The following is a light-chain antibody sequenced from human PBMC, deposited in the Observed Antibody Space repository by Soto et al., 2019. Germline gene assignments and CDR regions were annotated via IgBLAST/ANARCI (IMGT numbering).Light chain of an antibody. V-gene: IGKV1-39*01. CDR2: AAS. CDR1: QNIGNY. CDR3: QKSIREPLN. J-gene: IGKJ4*01. Sequence: DIQMTQSPSSLSASVRDRGTITCRASQNIGNYLNWYQQKVGAAPKLLIYAASSLQSGVPSRFSGTGSGTDFTLNISSLQHEDSATYFCQKSIREPLNFGGGTKVDLK.